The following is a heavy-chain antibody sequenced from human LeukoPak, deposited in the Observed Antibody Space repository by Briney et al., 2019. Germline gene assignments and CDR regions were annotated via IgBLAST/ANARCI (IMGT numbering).Heavy chain of an antibody. J-gene: IGHJ4*02. Sequence: GGSLRLSCAASGFTVSSNYMSWVRQAPGKGLEWVSVIYSGGSTYYADSVKGRFTISRDNSKNTLYLQMNSLRAEDTAVYYCARDRDGSGSYYRWGQGTLVTVFS. CDR1: GFTVSSNY. CDR2: IYSGGST. V-gene: IGHV3-53*01. CDR3: ARDRDGSGSYYR. D-gene: IGHD3-10*01.